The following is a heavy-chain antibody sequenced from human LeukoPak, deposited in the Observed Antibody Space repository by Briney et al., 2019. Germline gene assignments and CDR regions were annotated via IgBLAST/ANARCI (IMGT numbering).Heavy chain of an antibody. CDR2: ISGSGDST. Sequence: GGSLRLSCAASGFTFSSYAMNWVREAPGKGLEWVSTISGSGDSTYYADSVKGRFTISRDNSKNTLYLQMNSLRAEDTAVYYCARDRGYSCGYWGQGTLVTVSS. J-gene: IGHJ4*02. CDR1: GFTFSSYA. D-gene: IGHD5-18*01. V-gene: IGHV3-23*01. CDR3: ARDRGYSCGY.